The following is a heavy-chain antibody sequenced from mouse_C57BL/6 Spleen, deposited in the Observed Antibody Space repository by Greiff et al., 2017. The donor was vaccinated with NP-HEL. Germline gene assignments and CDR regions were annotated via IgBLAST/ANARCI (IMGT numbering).Heavy chain of an antibody. CDR3: ARGDGSRGFAY. CDR1: GYTFTDYY. D-gene: IGHD1-1*01. CDR2: INPNNGGT. V-gene: IGHV1-26*01. J-gene: IGHJ3*01. Sequence: VQLQQSGPELVKPGASVKISCKASGYTFTDYYMNWVKQSHGKSLEWIGDINPNNGGTSYNQKFKGKATLTVDKSSSTAYMELRSLTSEDSAVYYCARGDGSRGFAYWGQGTLVTVSA.